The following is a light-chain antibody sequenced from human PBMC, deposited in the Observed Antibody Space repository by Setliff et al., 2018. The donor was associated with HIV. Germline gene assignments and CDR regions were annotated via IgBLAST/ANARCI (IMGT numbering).Light chain of an antibody. CDR2: DVS. Sequence: QPALTQPPSVSGSPGQSVTISCTGTSSDVVSYNRVSWYQQPPGTAPKLMIYDVSSRPSGVPDRFSGSMSGYTASLTISGLQAEDEADYYCSSYTSSSAPYVFGTGTKVTV. V-gene: IGLV2-18*02. J-gene: IGLJ1*01. CDR1: SSDVVSYNR. CDR3: SSYTSSSAPYV.